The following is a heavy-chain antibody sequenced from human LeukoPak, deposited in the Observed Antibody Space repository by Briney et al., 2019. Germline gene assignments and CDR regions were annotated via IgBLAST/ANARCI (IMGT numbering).Heavy chain of an antibody. J-gene: IGHJ4*02. CDR2: INPSGGST. D-gene: IGHD2-2*02. V-gene: IGHV1-46*01. CDR1: GYTFTGYY. CDR3: ARDGGLGIVVVPAAIYDY. Sequence: GASVKVSCKASGYTFTGYYMHWVRQAPGQGLEWMGIINPSGGSTSYAQKFQGRVTMTRGTSTSTVYMELSSLRSEDTAVYYCARDGGLGIVVVPAAIYDYWGQGTLVTVSS.